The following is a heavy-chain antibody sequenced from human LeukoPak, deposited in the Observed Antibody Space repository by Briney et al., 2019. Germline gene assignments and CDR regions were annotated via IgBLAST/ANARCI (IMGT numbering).Heavy chain of an antibody. CDR3: ARTYCSGGSCYCDY. Sequence: PSETLSLTCTVSGGSISSDTYYWGWIRQPPGKGPEWIGSFYYSGSTYYNPSLKSRLTISVDMSKNRFSLKLSSVTAADTAVYYCARTYCSGGSCYCDYWGQGTLVIVSS. D-gene: IGHD2-15*01. V-gene: IGHV4-39*01. CDR2: FYYSGST. CDR1: GGSISSDTYY. J-gene: IGHJ4*02.